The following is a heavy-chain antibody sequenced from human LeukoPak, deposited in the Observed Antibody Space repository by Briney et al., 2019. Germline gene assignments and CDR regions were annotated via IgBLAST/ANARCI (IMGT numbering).Heavy chain of an antibody. CDR1: GFTFSSYR. CDR3: ARDLAGTTLVAFDI. D-gene: IGHD1-1*01. J-gene: IGHJ3*02. CDR2: IKQDGSEK. Sequence: PGGSLRLSCAASGFTFSSYRMSWVRQAPGKGLEWVANIKQDGSEKYYVDSVKGRFTISRDNAKNSLYLQMNSLRAEDTAVYYCARDLAGTTLVAFDIWGQGTMVTVSS. V-gene: IGHV3-7*01.